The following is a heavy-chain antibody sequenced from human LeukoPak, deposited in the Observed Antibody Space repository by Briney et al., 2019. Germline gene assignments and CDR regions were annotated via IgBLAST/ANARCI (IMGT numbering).Heavy chain of an antibody. V-gene: IGHV3-66*01. D-gene: IGHD4-17*01. Sequence: PGGSLRLSCAASGFTVSSDYMSWVRQAPGKGLEWVSVIYTGGNTYYADSVKGRFTISRDNSKNTLFLQMNSLRAEDTAIYYCAGGSNTVTAGRHWGQGTLVTVSS. CDR2: IYTGGNT. J-gene: IGHJ4*02. CDR1: GFTVSSDY. CDR3: AGGSNTVTAGRH.